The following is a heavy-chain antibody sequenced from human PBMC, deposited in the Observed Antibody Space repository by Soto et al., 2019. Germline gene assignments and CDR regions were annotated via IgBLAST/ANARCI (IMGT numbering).Heavy chain of an antibody. Sequence: ASVKVSCKASGYTFSTYGINWVRQAPGQGLEWMGWITGYNSHTKYAEKFQGRVTMTTDTSTSTAYMELRSLRPDDTAVYYCARDTNMGYCSGGSCSWFDPWGQGTLVTVSS. CDR2: ITGYNSHT. CDR3: ARDTNMGYCSGGSCSWFDP. J-gene: IGHJ5*02. CDR1: GYTFSTYG. V-gene: IGHV1-18*01. D-gene: IGHD2-15*01.